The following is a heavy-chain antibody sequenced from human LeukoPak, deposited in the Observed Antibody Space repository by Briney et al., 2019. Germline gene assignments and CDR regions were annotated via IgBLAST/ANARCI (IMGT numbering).Heavy chain of an antibody. CDR2: INWNGGST. J-gene: IGHJ4*02. D-gene: IGHD6-19*01. Sequence: GGSLRLSCAASGFTFSTYSMDWVRQAPGKGLEWVSGINWNGGSTGYADSVKSRFTISRDNAKNSLYLQMNSLRAEDTAVYYCARDDIAVAGRVVDYWGQGTQVTVSS. V-gene: IGHV3-20*04. CDR1: GFTFSTYS. CDR3: ARDDIAVAGRVVDY.